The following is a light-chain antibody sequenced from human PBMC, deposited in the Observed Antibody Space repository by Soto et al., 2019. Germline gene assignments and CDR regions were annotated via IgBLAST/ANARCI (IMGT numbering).Light chain of an antibody. Sequence: DIQLTQSPSFLSASVGDRVTITCRASQGISSYLAWYQQKPGKAPKLLIYAASTLQSGVPSRFSGSGSGTEFTLTISSLQPEDFATYYCQQLNSYPWTFGQGPKVDIK. V-gene: IGKV1-9*01. J-gene: IGKJ1*01. CDR2: AAS. CDR1: QGISSY. CDR3: QQLNSYPWT.